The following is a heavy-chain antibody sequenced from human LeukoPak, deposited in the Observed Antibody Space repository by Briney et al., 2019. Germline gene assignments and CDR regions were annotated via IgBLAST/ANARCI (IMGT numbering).Heavy chain of an antibody. V-gene: IGHV4-39*07. CDR2: IYYSGST. J-gene: IGHJ1*01. CDR1: GGSISSSSYY. CDR3: VRDHYYDSSGYTFRH. Sequence: PSETLSLTCTVSGGSISSSSYYWGWIRQLPGKGLEWIGSIYYSGSTYYNPSLKSRVTISVDTSKNQFSLKLSSVTAADTAVYYCVRDHYYDSSGYTFRHWGQGTLVTVSS. D-gene: IGHD3-22*01.